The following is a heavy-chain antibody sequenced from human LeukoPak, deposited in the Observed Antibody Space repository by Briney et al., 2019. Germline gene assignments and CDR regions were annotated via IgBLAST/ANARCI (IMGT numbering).Heavy chain of an antibody. CDR2: SNHSGST. CDR1: GGSFSGYY. V-gene: IGHV4-34*01. Sequence: PSETLSLTCAVYGGSFSGYYWSWIRQPPGKGLEWIGESNHSGSTNYNPSLKSRVTISVDTSKNQFSLKLSSVTAADTAVYYCARLSPGIAARPGGYWGQGTLVTVSS. J-gene: IGHJ4*02. CDR3: ARLSPGIAARPGGY. D-gene: IGHD6-6*01.